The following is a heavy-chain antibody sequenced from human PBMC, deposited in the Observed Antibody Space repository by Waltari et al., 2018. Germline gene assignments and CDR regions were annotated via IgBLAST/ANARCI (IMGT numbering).Heavy chain of an antibody. CDR1: GYTFTDYY. Sequence: EVQLVQSGAEVKKPGATVKISCKASGYTFTDYYMHWVQQAPGKGLEWMGRVDPEDGETIYAEKFQGRVTITADTSTDTAYMELSSLRSEDTAVYYCATDAPTLIAARRANNNWFDPWGQGTLVTVSS. V-gene: IGHV1-69-2*01. D-gene: IGHD6-6*01. J-gene: IGHJ5*02. CDR3: ATDAPTLIAARRANNNWFDP. CDR2: VDPEDGET.